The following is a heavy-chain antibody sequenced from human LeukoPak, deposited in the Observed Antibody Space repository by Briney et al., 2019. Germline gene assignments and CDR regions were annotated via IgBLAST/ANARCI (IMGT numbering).Heavy chain of an antibody. V-gene: IGHV3-21*01. CDR3: VCTIRGYSYGQGDY. Sequence: GGSLRLSCAASGFTFSIYSMNWVRQAPGKGLEWVSSISSSSSSIYDADSVKGRFTISRDNAKNSLYLQMNSLRAEDTAVYYCVCTIRGYSYGQGDYWGQGTLVTVSS. J-gene: IGHJ4*02. D-gene: IGHD5-18*01. CDR1: GFTFSIYS. CDR2: ISSSSSSI.